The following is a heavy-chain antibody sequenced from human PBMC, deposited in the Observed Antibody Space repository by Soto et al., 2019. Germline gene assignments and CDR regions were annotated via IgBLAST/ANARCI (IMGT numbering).Heavy chain of an antibody. D-gene: IGHD5-12*01. Sequence: QVQLVQSGAEVKKPGASVKVSCKASGYTFTGYYMHWVRQAPGQGLEWMGWINPNSGGTNYAQKFQGWVTMTRDTSLSTAYMELSRLRSDDTAVYYCARDSGDGYTYSPLDYWGQGTLVTVSS. CDR2: INPNSGGT. J-gene: IGHJ4*02. CDR3: ARDSGDGYTYSPLDY. CDR1: GYTFTGYY. V-gene: IGHV1-2*04.